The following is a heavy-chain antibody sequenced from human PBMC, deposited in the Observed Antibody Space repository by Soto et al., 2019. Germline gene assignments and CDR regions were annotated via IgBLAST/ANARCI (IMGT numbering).Heavy chain of an antibody. Sequence: PGGSLRLSCAASGFTFSSYAMNWVRQAPGKGLEWVSSISGSGSTIYYADSVKGRFTISRDNAKNSLYLQMNSLRAEDTAVYYCAREIIEGQWLVPVGYYYYGMDVWGQGTTVTVSS. J-gene: IGHJ6*02. CDR3: AREIIEGQWLVPVGYYYYGMDV. V-gene: IGHV3-48*03. CDR1: GFTFSSYA. CDR2: ISGSGSTI. D-gene: IGHD6-19*01.